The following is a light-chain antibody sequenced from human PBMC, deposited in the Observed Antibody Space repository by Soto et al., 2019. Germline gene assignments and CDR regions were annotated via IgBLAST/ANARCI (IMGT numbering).Light chain of an antibody. Sequence: DIQMTQSPSTLSASVGDRVTITCRASESVSTWLAWYQQKPGKAPKLLIYDASSLESGVPSRFSGSGSGTEFTLTINSLQPDEFASYHCQQYKSYFLTFGGGTKVEIK. CDR3: QQYKSYFLT. CDR1: ESVSTW. V-gene: IGKV1-5*01. J-gene: IGKJ4*01. CDR2: DAS.